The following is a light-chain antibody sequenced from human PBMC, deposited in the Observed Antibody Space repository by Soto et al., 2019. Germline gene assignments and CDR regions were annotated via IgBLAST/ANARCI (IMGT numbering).Light chain of an antibody. CDR3: TSYTSDSTLV. CDR1: SSDVGCYNY. V-gene: IGLV2-14*01. Sequence: QSALTQPASVSGSPGQSITISCTGTSSDVGCYNYVSWYQQHPGEAPRLMIYEVSNRPSGVSNRFSGSKSGNTASLTISGLPPEDEADYYCTSYTSDSTLVFGTGTKVTVI. J-gene: IGLJ1*01. CDR2: EVS.